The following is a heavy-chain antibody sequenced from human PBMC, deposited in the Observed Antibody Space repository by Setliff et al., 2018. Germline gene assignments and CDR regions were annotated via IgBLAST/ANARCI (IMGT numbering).Heavy chain of an antibody. J-gene: IGHJ4*01. V-gene: IGHV7-4-1*02. D-gene: IGHD4-17*01. CDR3: ARADHLVTTTFDY. CDR1: GYSLSNYV. CDR2: INTKTGDP. Sequence: ASVKVSCKASGYSLSNYVMNWVRQAPGQGLEWMGWINTKTGDPSYAQGYTGRFAFSLDTSDSTTYLDISTMKAEDTATYYCARADHLVTTTFDYWGQGTLVTVSS.